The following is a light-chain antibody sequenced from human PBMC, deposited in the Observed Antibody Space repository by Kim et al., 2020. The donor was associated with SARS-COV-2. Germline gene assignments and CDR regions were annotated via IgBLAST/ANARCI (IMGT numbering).Light chain of an antibody. V-gene: IGLV3-19*01. CDR2: GKN. CDR3: NSRDSNDNVV. Sequence: VALGQTVRITCQGDSLRSYYATWYQQKPGPAPLLVIYGKNNRPSGIPDRFSGSSSGNTASLTITGTQAGDEADYYCNSRDSNDNVVFGGGTQLTVL. CDR1: SLRSYY. J-gene: IGLJ2*01.